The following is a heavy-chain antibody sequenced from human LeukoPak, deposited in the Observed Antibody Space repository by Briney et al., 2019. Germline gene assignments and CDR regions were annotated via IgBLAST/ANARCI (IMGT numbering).Heavy chain of an antibody. CDR1: GFNFGDYT. V-gene: IGHV3-49*04. CDR2: IQSIPYGGTT. D-gene: IGHD6-25*01. J-gene: IGHJ4*01. CDR3: ARVSGPAAALDY. Sequence: GGSLRLSCTGSGFNFGDYTVTWVRQAPGKGLEWISIIQSIPYGGTTGNAASVQGRFTISRDDSRSAAYLQMDRVKTEDTGVYYCARVSGPAAALDYWGHGVLVTV.